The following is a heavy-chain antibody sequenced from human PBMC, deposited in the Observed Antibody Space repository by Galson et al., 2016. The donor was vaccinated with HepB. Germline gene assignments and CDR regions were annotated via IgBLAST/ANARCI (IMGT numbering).Heavy chain of an antibody. D-gene: IGHD6-13*01. J-gene: IGHJ4*02. Sequence: SLRLSCAASRSTFSSHTMNWVRQAPGKGLEWVSSISGNSRYIYYADSVKGRFTVSRDNAEKSLFLQMNSLRVEDTAVYYCTRDCGYSNYDWGQGTLVTVSA. CDR3: TRDCGYSNYD. CDR1: RSTFSSHT. CDR2: ISGNSRYI. V-gene: IGHV3-21*01.